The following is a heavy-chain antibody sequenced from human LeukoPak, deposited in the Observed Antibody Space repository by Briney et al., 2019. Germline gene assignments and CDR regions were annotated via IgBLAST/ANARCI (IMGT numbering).Heavy chain of an antibody. CDR2: IYASGST. CDR1: GFTVSSNY. CDR3: ARESSSMASHSFDY. V-gene: IGHV3-53*01. D-gene: IGHD2/OR15-2a*01. J-gene: IGHJ4*02. Sequence: PGGSLRLSCAASGFTVSSNYMSWVRQAPGKGLEWVSVIYASGSTYYTDSVQGRFTISRDNSKNTLYLQMNSLRAEDTAVYYCARESSSMASHSFDYWGQGTLVTVSP.